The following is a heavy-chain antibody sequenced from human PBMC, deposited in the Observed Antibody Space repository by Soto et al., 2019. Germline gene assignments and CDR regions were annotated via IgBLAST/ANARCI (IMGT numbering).Heavy chain of an antibody. CDR1: GGTLSSYA. Sequence: GASVKVSCKASGGTLSSYAISWVRQAPGQGLEWMGGIIPIFGTANYAQKFQGRVTITADKSTSTAYMELSSLRSDDTAVYYCARVGDEYYYGSGSYYNGLYYYYGMDVWGQGTTVTVSS. V-gene: IGHV1-69*06. J-gene: IGHJ6*02. D-gene: IGHD3-10*01. CDR3: ARVGDEYYYGSGSYYNGLYYYYGMDV. CDR2: IIPIFGTA.